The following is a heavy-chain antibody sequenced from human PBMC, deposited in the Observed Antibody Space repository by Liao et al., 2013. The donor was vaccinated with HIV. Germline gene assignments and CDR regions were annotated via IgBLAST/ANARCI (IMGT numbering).Heavy chain of an antibody. Sequence: QVQLQESGPGLVKPSETLSLTCTVSGGSISSYYWSWIRQPPGKGLEWIGYMYYSGSTHYNPSLKSRVSLSVDTSKNQFSLKLNSVTAADTAVYYCARCRGYADAFDIWGQGTMVTVSS. V-gene: IGHV4-59*12. CDR3: ARCRGYADAFDI. CDR2: MYYSGST. CDR1: GGSISSYY. J-gene: IGHJ3*02. D-gene: IGHD5-12*01.